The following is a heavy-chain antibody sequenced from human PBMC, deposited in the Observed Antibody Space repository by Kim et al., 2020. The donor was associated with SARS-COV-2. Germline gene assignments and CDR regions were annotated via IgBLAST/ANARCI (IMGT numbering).Heavy chain of an antibody. CDR3: STEQGSTSRYYYGMEA. Sequence: GGSLRLSCVASGFTFTNAWMTWVRQAPGKGLEWVGRIKTKAEGGTLDYGAAVKGRFTISRDDSKDTLYLQMNSLETEDTGVYYCSTEQGSTSRYYYGMEAWGQGTTVTVSS. CDR1: GFTFTNAW. J-gene: IGHJ6*02. V-gene: IGHV3-15*01. D-gene: IGHD2-2*01. CDR2: IKTKAEGGTL.